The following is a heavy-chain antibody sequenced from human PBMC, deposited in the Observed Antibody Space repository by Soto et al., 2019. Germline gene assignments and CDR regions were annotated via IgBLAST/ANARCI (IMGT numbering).Heavy chain of an antibody. V-gene: IGHV3-23*01. Sequence: EVQLLESGGGLVQPGGSLRLSCAASGVTFSSYALTWVRQAPGKGLECVSVIRGDDSSAYYGDSVKGRFTISRDKSMSTVYLQMNRRQAEETALYSCAKPRAVSGSYFFDGMDVWCQVTPVTVS. CDR3: AKPRAVSGSYFFDGMDV. CDR2: IRGDDSSA. D-gene: IGHD3-10*01. CDR1: GVTFSSYA. J-gene: IGHJ6*02.